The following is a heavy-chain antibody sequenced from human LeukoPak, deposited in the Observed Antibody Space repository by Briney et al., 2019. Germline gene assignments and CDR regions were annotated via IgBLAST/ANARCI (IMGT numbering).Heavy chain of an antibody. CDR2: MRQDGSAI. D-gene: IGHD1-26*01. V-gene: IGHV3-7*01. CDR1: GFPFNVQT. J-gene: IGHJ4*02. CDR3: ARGGATRGRSEN. Sequence: GGSLRLSCAASGFPFNVQTMSWVRQAPGKGLDWVASMRQDGSAIYYVDSVKGRFTISRDNAKNSLYLQMNSLRAEDTAVYYCARGGATRGRSENWGQGALVTVSS.